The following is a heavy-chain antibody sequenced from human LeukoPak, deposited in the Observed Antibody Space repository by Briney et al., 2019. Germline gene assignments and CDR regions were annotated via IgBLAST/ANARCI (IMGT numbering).Heavy chain of an antibody. CDR1: GFTFSRYW. D-gene: IGHD4-17*01. V-gene: IGHV3-74*01. Sequence: GGSLRLSCAASGFTFSRYWMHWVRQAPGKGLAWVSRVNGDGSSTTYADSVKGRFTISRDNAKNTLYLQMNSLRAEDTAVYYCARDQLGDGDYLFDSWGQGILVTASS. J-gene: IGHJ4*02. CDR2: VNGDGSST. CDR3: ARDQLGDGDYLFDS.